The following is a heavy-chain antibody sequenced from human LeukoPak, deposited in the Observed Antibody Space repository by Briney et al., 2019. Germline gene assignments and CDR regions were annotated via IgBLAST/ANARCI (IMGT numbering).Heavy chain of an antibody. Sequence: GESLKISCKGSGYSFTSYWIGWARQMPGKGLEWMGIIYPGDSDTRYSPSFQGQVTISADKSISTAYLQWSSLKASDTAMYYCARRGRIAVTNYGMDVWGQGTTVTVSS. CDR1: GYSFTSYW. V-gene: IGHV5-51*01. CDR3: ARRGRIAVTNYGMDV. CDR2: IYPGDSDT. D-gene: IGHD6-19*01. J-gene: IGHJ6*02.